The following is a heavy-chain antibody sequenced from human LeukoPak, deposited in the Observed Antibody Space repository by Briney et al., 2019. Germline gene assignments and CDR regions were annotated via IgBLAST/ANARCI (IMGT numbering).Heavy chain of an antibody. J-gene: IGHJ4*02. Sequence: PSETLSLTCTVSGVSISSYYWSWIRQPPGKGLEWMGYIYYSGSTNCNPSLKSRVTISVDTSKNQFSLKLSSVTAADTAVYYCARHRGGRADYWGQGTLVTVSS. CDR2: IYYSGST. CDR3: ARHRGGRADY. CDR1: GVSISSYY. D-gene: IGHD5-24*01. V-gene: IGHV4-59*08.